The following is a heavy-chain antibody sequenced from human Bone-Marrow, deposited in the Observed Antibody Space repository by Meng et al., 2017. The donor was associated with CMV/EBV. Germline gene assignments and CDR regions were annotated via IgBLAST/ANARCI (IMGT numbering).Heavy chain of an antibody. D-gene: IGHD3-3*01. CDR2: ISSSSSYI. J-gene: IGHJ6*02. V-gene: IGHV3-21*04. CDR3: ARNTIFGVVRPYGMDV. Sequence: GGSLRLSCAASGFTSSSYSMNWVRQAPGKGLEWVSSISSSSSYIYYADSVKGRFTISRDNAKNSLYLQMNSLRAEDTAVYYCARNTIFGVVRPYGMDVWGQGTTVTVSS. CDR1: GFTSSSYS.